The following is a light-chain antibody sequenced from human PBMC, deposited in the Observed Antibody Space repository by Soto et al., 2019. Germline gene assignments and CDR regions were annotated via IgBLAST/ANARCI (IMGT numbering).Light chain of an antibody. CDR1: SSDVGGYNY. CDR2: DVS. Sequence: QSALTQPASVSGSPGQSITVSCTGTSSDVGGYNYVSWYQQHPGKAPKLMIYDVSNRPSGVSNRFSGPKSGNTASLNISGLQAEDEADYYCSSYTSSSTVVFGGGTKLTVL. V-gene: IGLV2-14*01. CDR3: SSYTSSSTVV. J-gene: IGLJ2*01.